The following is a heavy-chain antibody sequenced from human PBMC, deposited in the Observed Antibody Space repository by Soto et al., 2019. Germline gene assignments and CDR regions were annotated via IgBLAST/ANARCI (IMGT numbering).Heavy chain of an antibody. V-gene: IGHV3-15*07. CDR1: GFTFSNAW. CDR3: TTEYSGFY. J-gene: IGHJ4*02. Sequence: GGSLRLSCAASGFTFSNAWMNWVRQAPGKGLEWVGRIKSKTDVGTKDYAAPVKARFTISRDDSKDTLDLQMNSLKTGDTVVYYCTTEYSGFYWGQGTLVTVSS. CDR2: IKSKTDVGTK. D-gene: IGHD1-26*01.